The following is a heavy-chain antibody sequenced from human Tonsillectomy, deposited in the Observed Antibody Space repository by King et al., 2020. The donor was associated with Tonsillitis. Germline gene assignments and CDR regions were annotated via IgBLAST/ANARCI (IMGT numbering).Heavy chain of an antibody. J-gene: IGHJ4*02. CDR1: GGSISSSSYY. Sequence: QLQESGPGLVKPSETLSLTCTVSGGSISSSSYYWGWIRQPPGKELEWIGSIYYSGSTYYNPSLKSRVTISVDTSKNQFSLKLSSVTAADTAVYYCAREEGADILTGYHFDYWGQGTLVTVSS. V-gene: IGHV4-39*07. CDR3: AREEGADILTGYHFDY. CDR2: IYYSGST. D-gene: IGHD3-9*01.